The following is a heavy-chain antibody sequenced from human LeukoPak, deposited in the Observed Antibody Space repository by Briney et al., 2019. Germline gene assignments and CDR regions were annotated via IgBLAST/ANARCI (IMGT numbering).Heavy chain of an antibody. V-gene: IGHV3-7*04. J-gene: IGHJ3*02. CDR1: GFTFSDYW. CDR2: IKHDASEK. Sequence: GGSLRLSCVASGFTFSDYWMSWVRQAPGKGLEWVAHIKHDASEKYYVDSVKGRFTISRDNAKDSLYLSMNSLRSEDTAVYYCARTTKYSFDIWGQGTMVTVSS. D-gene: IGHD2/OR15-2a*01. CDR3: ARTTKYSFDI.